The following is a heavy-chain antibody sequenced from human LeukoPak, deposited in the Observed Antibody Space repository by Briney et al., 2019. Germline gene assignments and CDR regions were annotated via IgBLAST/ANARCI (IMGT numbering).Heavy chain of an antibody. CDR3: TTDDYGY. Sequence: GGSLRLSCAASGFTFGSYEMNWVRQAPGKGLEWVGRIQSKTDGWTTDYAAPVKDRFTISRDDSKNTLYLQMNSLKTEDTAVYYCTTDDYGYWGQGTLVNVSS. J-gene: IGHJ4*02. CDR2: IQSKTDGWTT. CDR1: GFTFGSYE. V-gene: IGHV3-15*01. D-gene: IGHD4-17*01.